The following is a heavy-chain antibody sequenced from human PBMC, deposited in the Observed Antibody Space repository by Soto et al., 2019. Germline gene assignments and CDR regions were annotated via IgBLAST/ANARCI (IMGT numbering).Heavy chain of an antibody. CDR3: ARDRELSCSGGSCYQDDAFDI. D-gene: IGHD2-15*01. Sequence: ASVKVSCKASGGTFSSYAISWVRQAPGQGLEWMGGIIPISGTANYAQKFQGRVTITADESTSTAYMELSSLRSEDTAVYYCARDRELSCSGGSCYQDDAFDIWGQGTMVTVSS. CDR2: IIPISGTA. V-gene: IGHV1-69*13. J-gene: IGHJ3*02. CDR1: GGTFSSYA.